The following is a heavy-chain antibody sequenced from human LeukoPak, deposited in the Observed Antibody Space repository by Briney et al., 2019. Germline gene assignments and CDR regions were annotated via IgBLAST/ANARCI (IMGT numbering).Heavy chain of an antibody. Sequence: SETLSLTCAVYGGSFSGYYWSWIRQPPGKGLEWIGEINHSGSTNYNPSLKSRVTISVDTSKNQFSLKLSSVTAADTAVYYCARGRDYVWGDWGQGTLVIVSS. CDR3: ARGRDYVWGD. D-gene: IGHD3-16*01. CDR2: INHSGST. CDR1: GGSFSGYY. J-gene: IGHJ4*01. V-gene: IGHV4-34*01.